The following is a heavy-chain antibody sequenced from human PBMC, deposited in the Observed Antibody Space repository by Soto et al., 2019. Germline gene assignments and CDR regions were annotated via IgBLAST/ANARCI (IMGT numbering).Heavy chain of an antibody. D-gene: IGHD2-15*01. CDR3: GSVVK. Sequence: SVKVSCKACGGSFRGQAVIWLRQAPGQGLEWMGGIIPIFRTTNYARKFQGRLTITADEYTSKASMELTSLTSDDTAIYYCGSVVKWGQGTLVTVYS. J-gene: IGHJ4*02. V-gene: IGHV1-69*13. CDR2: IIPIFRTT. CDR1: GGSFRGQA.